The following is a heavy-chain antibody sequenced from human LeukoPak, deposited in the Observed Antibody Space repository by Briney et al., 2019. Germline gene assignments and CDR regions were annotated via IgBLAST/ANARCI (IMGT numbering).Heavy chain of an antibody. J-gene: IGHJ3*02. CDR3: NRSGYHDAFDI. D-gene: IGHD3-22*01. Sequence: PSETLSLTCTVSGGSISSHYWSWIRQHPGKGLEWIGYIYYSGSTYYNPSLKSRVTISVDTSKNQFSLKLSSVTAADTAVYYCNRSGYHDAFDIWGQGTMVTVSS. V-gene: IGHV4-59*06. CDR2: IYYSGST. CDR1: GGSISSHY.